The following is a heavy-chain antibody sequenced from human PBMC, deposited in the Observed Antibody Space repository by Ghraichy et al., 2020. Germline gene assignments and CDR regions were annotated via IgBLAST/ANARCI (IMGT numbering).Heavy chain of an antibody. V-gene: IGHV3-21*01. CDR1: GFTLSDYS. Sequence: GGSLRLSCLGSGFTLSDYSMNWVRQAPGKGLEWVSSISSNSRHIYLADLVRGRFTVSRDNAKNSLFLQMNSLRSEDTAIYYCVRVLCSGGGCYQRDDGFEIWGQGTMVTVSS. D-gene: IGHD2-15*01. CDR3: VRVLCSGGGCYQRDDGFEI. J-gene: IGHJ3*02. CDR2: ISSNSRHI.